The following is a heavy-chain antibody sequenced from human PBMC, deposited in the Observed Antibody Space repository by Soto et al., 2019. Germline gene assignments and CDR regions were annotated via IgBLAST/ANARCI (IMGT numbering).Heavy chain of an antibody. J-gene: IGHJ6*02. D-gene: IGHD5-12*01. CDR2: ISFDGSNK. V-gene: IGHV3-30*04. CDR1: GFTFSYYP. Sequence: QMQLVESGGGAVQPGRSLRLSCAASGFTFSYYPMHWVRQAPGKGLEWVAVISFDGSNKYYADSVKGRFTISRDNSKNTLYLQMNSLRGEDTAVYYCARVPGHKVATLYVYPLDGRESLSDVDVWGQGTTVTVSS. CDR3: ARVPGHKVATLYVYPLDGRESLSDVDV.